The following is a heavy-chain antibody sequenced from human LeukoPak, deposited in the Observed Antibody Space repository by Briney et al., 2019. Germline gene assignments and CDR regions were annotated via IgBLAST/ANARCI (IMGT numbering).Heavy chain of an antibody. CDR2: INPNSGGT. CDR3: MRDMYSGSYQPFDY. D-gene: IGHD1-26*01. Sequence: GASVKVSCKASGYTFTGYYMHWVRQAPGQGLEWMGWINPNSGGTNYAQKFQGRVTMTRDTSISTAYMELSRLRADDTAVYYCMRDMYSGSYQPFDYWGQGALVTVSS. CDR1: GYTFTGYY. V-gene: IGHV1-2*02. J-gene: IGHJ4*02.